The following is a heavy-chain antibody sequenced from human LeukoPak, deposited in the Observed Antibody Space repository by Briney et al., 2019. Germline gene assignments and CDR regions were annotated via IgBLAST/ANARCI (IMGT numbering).Heavy chain of an antibody. J-gene: IGHJ4*02. V-gene: IGHV4-39*01. D-gene: IGHD3-16*01. Sequence: PSETLSLTCTVSGGSISSSGYYWGWIRQPPGKGLEWIGNIYYSGSTYYNPSLKSRVTMSVDTSNNQFSLKLSSVTAADTAVYCARGIGAADFWGQGILVTVSS. CDR2: IYYSGST. CDR1: GGSISSSGYY. CDR3: ARGIGAADF.